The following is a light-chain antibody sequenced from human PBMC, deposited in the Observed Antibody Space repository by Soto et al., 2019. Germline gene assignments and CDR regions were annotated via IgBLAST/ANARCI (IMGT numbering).Light chain of an antibody. CDR1: QTISSW. CDR2: KAS. Sequence: DIQMTQSPSTLSGSVGDRVTITCRASQTISSWLAWYQQKPGKAPKLLIYKASTLKSGVPSRFSGSGSGTEFTLTISSLQPDDFAVYYCQQYGSSPPTITFGQGTRLEIK. J-gene: IGKJ5*01. CDR3: QQYGSSPPTIT. V-gene: IGKV1-5*03.